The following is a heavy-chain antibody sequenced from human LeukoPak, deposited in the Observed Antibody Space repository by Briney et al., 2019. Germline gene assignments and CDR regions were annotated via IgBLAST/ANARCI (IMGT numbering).Heavy chain of an antibody. D-gene: IGHD2-15*01. J-gene: IGHJ4*02. CDR2: IYYSGST. CDR3: ARERGSGGFDY. CDR1: GGSISSSSYY. V-gene: IGHV4-39*07. Sequence: SETLSLTCTVSGGSISSSSYYWGWIRQPPGKGPEWIGSIYYSGSTYYNPSLKSRVTISVDTSKNQFSLKLSSVTAADTAVYYCARERGSGGFDYWGQGTQVTVSS.